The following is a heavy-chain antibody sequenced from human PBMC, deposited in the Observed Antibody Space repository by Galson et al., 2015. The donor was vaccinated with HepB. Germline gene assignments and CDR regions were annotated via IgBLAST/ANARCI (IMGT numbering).Heavy chain of an antibody. D-gene: IGHD4-23*01. Sequence: SLRLSCAASGFTFSSYSMNWVRQAPGKGLEWVSSISSSSSYIYYADSVKGRFTISRDNAKNSLYLQMNSLRAEDTAVYYCAREGTTVAYFDYWGQGTLVTVSS. CDR3: AREGTTVAYFDY. J-gene: IGHJ4*02. V-gene: IGHV3-21*01. CDR2: ISSSSSYI. CDR1: GFTFSSYS.